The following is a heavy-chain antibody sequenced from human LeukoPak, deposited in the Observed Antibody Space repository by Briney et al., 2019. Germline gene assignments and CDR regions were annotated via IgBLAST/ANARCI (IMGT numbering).Heavy chain of an antibody. V-gene: IGHV3-7*01. CDR1: GFTFSNAW. CDR2: IKHDGSER. Sequence: GGSLRLSCVASGFTFSNAWMSWVRQAPGKGLERVAHIKHDGSERYYVDSVKGRFTISRDNAENSLSLQMNNLRADDTAVYYCARDQTPFVWGQGILVTVSS. J-gene: IGHJ4*02. CDR3: ARDQTPFV.